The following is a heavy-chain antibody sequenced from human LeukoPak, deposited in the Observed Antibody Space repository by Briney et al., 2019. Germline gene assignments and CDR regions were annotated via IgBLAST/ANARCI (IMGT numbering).Heavy chain of an antibody. CDR3: ARAPYCSSTACSWYFGL. V-gene: IGHV3-30*04. J-gene: IGHJ2*01. CDR2: ISYDGNTK. CDR1: GFTFSSYA. D-gene: IGHD2-2*01. Sequence: GGSLRLSCAASGFTFSSYAIHWARQAPGKGLEWVAVISYDGNTKYYADSVKGRFTLSRDNAKNSVFLQMNSLRVEDTAVYYCARAPYCSSTACSWYFGLWGRGTLVSVSS.